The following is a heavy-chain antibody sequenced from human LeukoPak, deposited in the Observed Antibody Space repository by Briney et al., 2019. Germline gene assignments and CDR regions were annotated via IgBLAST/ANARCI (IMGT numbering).Heavy chain of an antibody. CDR3: AKGNRQWLNLNWFDP. D-gene: IGHD6-19*01. CDR2: ISWNSGSI. Sequence: GRSLRLSCAAPGFTFDDYAMHWVRQAPGKGLEWVSGISWNSGSIGYADSVKGRFTISRDNAKNSLYLQMNSLRAEDMALYYCAKGNRQWLNLNWFDPWGQGTLVTVSS. V-gene: IGHV3-9*03. J-gene: IGHJ5*02. CDR1: GFTFDDYA.